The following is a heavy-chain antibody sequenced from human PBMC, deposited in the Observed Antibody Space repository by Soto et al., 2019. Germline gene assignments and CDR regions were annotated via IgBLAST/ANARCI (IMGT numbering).Heavy chain of an antibody. CDR2: TYYRSTWSY. J-gene: IGHJ5*01. D-gene: IGHD2-8*01. CDR3: VRLIRHSCLDS. CDR1: GDSVSTNSAT. V-gene: IGHV6-1*01. Sequence: PSQTLSLTCAISGDSVSTNSATWDWIRQSPSRGLEWLGRTYYRSTWSYDYAASVQGRITINPDTSNNQFSLHLSSVTPDDTAVYFCVRLIRHSCLDSCCPGPSGTGS.